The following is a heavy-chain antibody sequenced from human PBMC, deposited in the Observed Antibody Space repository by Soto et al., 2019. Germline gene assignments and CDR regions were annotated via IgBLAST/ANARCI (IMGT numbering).Heavy chain of an antibody. J-gene: IGHJ3*02. Sequence: SLRLSCAASGFTFSSYSMNWVRQAPGKGLEWVAFVSYDGNNKYYADSVKGRFTISRDNSKNTLYLQMNGLRAEDTAVFYCAKQLRNFDWDDAFDIWGQGTTVT. CDR3: AKQLRNFDWDDAFDI. D-gene: IGHD3-9*01. CDR2: VSYDGNNK. CDR1: GFTFSSYS. V-gene: IGHV3-30*18.